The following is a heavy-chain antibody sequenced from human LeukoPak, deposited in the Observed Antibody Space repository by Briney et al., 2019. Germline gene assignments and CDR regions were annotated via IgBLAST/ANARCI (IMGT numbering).Heavy chain of an antibody. J-gene: IGHJ6*03. CDR3: ARDRESDYGDYFPYYYYMDV. Sequence: GASVKVSCKASGYTFTSYDINWVRQATGQGLEWMGWMNPNSGNTGYAQKFQGRVTMTTDTSTSTAYMELRSLRSDDTAVYYCARDRESDYGDYFPYYYYMDVWGKGTTVTVSS. V-gene: IGHV1-8*02. CDR2: MNPNSGNT. CDR1: GYTFTSYD. D-gene: IGHD4-17*01.